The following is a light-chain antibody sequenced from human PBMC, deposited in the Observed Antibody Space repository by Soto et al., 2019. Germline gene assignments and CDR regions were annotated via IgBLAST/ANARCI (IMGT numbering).Light chain of an antibody. J-gene: IGKJ2*01. Sequence: DIVLTQTRLSSPVTLGQPASISCRSSQSLVHIDGNTYFNWLQQRPGQPPRLLIYKISNRFPGVPDRFRGSGAGTDFALKISRVEAEDVGVYYCMQATHAYTFGQGTGLEIK. CDR1: QSLVHIDGNTY. V-gene: IGKV2-24*01. CDR2: KIS. CDR3: MQATHAYT.